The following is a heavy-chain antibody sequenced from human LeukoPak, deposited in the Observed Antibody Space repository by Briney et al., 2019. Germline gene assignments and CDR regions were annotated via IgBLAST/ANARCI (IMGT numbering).Heavy chain of an antibody. CDR2: INPSGGST. CDR3: ARDWKSSVAGIWFDP. J-gene: IGHJ5*02. CDR1: GYTFTTYQ. V-gene: IGHV1-46*01. Sequence: ASVKVSCKASGYTFTTYQIHWVRQAPGQGLEWMGIINPSGGSTSYAQKFQGTVTMTRDTSTSTGYMEESSVTSEDTAVYYCARDWKSSVAGIWFDPWGQGTLVTVSS. D-gene: IGHD6-19*01.